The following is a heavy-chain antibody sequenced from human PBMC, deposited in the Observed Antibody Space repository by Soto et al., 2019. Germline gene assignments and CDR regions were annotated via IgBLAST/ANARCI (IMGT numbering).Heavy chain of an antibody. CDR1: GFTFDDYA. CDR2: ISWNSGSI. CDR3: AKDRYSSSSHWFDP. Sequence: EVQLVESGGGLVQPGRSLRLSCAASGFTFDDYAMHWVRQAPGKGMEWVSGISWNSGSIGYADSVKGRFTISRDNAKNSLYLQMNSLRADDTALYYCAKDRYSSSSHWFDPWGQGTLVTVSS. D-gene: IGHD6-6*01. J-gene: IGHJ5*02. V-gene: IGHV3-9*01.